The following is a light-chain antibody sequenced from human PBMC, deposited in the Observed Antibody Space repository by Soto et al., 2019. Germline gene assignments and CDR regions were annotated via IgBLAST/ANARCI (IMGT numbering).Light chain of an antibody. CDR2: EVS. CDR3: SSYAVTNILV. Sequence: SALTQPPSASGSPGQSVTISCTGTSSDVGGYNYVSWYQQHPGKAPKVIIYEVSKRPSGVPDRFSGSKSGSTASLTVSGLQAEDEADYYCSSYAVTNILVFGTGTKVNRP. J-gene: IGLJ1*01. V-gene: IGLV2-8*01. CDR1: SSDVGGYNY.